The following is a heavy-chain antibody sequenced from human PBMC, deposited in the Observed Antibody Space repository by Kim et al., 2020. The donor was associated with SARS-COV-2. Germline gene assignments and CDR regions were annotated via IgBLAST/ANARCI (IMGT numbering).Heavy chain of an antibody. V-gene: IGHV3-33*01. Sequence: ADSVKGHLTISRDNSKNTLYLQMNSLRAEDTAVYYCARSAGGGYYYGMDVWGQGTTVTVSS. J-gene: IGHJ6*02. CDR3: ARSAGGGYYYGMDV. D-gene: IGHD6-13*01.